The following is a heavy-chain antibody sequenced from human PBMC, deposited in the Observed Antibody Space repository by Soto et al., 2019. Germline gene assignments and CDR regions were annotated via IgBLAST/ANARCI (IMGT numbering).Heavy chain of an antibody. J-gene: IGHJ4*02. CDR3: AKNNYFDN. CDR1: GFTFCNYA. V-gene: IGHV3-23*01. Sequence: PGRSLRLSCAASGFTFCNYAMSWVRQAPGKGLEWVSGISGSGGSTYYADSVKGRFTISRDNSKNTLYLQMNSLRAEDTAVYYCAKNNYFDNWGQGTLVTVSS. CDR2: ISGSGGST.